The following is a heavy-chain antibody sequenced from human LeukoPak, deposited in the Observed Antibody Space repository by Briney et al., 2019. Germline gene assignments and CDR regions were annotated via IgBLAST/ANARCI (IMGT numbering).Heavy chain of an antibody. CDR1: GGSISSYY. Sequence: SETLSLTCTVSGGSISSYYWSWIRQPAGKGLEWIGRIYNSGSTNYNPSLKSRVTMSVDTCKNQFSLKLSSVTAADPAVYYCARDRYSDSSGYYPYYYYYMDVWGKGTTVTVSS. V-gene: IGHV4-4*07. CDR2: IYNSGST. D-gene: IGHD3-22*01. CDR3: ARDRYSDSSGYYPYYYYYMDV. J-gene: IGHJ6*03.